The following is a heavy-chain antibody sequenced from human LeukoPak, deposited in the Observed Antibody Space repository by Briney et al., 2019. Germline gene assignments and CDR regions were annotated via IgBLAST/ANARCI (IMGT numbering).Heavy chain of an antibody. D-gene: IGHD6-13*01. CDR1: GYSFTGYY. CDR2: INPHSADT. CDR3: AREGLSTSTWHICDY. V-gene: IGHV1-2*02. J-gene: IGHJ4*02. Sequence: ASVKVSFKASGYSFTGYYIHWVRQAPGQGLEWMGWINPHSADTNYAQKFQGRVTMTRDTSISTAYMEVDSLTSDDTAVYYCAREGLSTSTWHICDYWGQGTLVTVSS.